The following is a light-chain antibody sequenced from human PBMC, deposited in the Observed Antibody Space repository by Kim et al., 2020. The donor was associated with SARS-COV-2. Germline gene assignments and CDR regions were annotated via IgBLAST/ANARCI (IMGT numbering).Light chain of an antibody. V-gene: IGKV3-20*01. J-gene: IGKJ4*01. CDR3: QQYGSSPPLT. Sequence: EIVLTQSPGTLSLSPGERATLSCRASQSVSSSYLAWYQQKPGQAPRLLIYGASSRATGIPDRFSGSGSGTDFTFTISRLEPEDFAVYYCQQYGSSPPLTFGGGTKVDIK. CDR2: GAS. CDR1: QSVSSSY.